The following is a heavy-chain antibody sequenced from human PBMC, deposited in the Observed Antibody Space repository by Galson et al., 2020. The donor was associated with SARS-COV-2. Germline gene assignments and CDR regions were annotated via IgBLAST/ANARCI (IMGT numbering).Heavy chain of an antibody. Sequence: GGSLRLSCEASGFTFNNYWMSWVRQAPGKGLEWVANIKHEGSEQNYVDSVKGRFIISRDNAKNSLYLQMNGLRAEDTAVYYCARDTGSYYAYYYDYGMDVWGQGTTVAVSS. J-gene: IGHJ6*02. CDR3: ARDTGSYYAYYYDYGMDV. CDR1: GFTFNNYW. D-gene: IGHD3-10*01. V-gene: IGHV3-7*01. CDR2: IKHEGSEQ.